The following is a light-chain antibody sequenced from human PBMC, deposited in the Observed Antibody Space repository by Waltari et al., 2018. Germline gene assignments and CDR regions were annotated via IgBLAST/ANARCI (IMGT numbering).Light chain of an antibody. CDR3: LQHNTYPWT. CDR1: QDIGND. Sequence: DIEMTQSPSSLSASVGDRVTITCRASQDIGNDLGWYQQRPGRAPTRLIYSASSLQSWVPSRFSGSGSGTEFTLTISSLQPEDFATYYCLQHNTYPWTFGQGTKVEVK. V-gene: IGKV1-17*01. CDR2: SAS. J-gene: IGKJ1*01.